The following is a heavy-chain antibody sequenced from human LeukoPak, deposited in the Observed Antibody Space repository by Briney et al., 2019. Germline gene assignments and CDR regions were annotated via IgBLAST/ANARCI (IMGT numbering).Heavy chain of an antibody. CDR1: GFTFINAW. CDR2: IKAKAHGGTI. Sequence: PGGSLRLSCAASGFTFINAWMAWVRQAPGKGLEWVGRIKAKAHGGTIEYAAPVKGRFTISRDDSKNTLYLQMNSLKTEDTAVYYCTTDRRGAFDYWGQGTLVTVSS. J-gene: IGHJ4*02. CDR3: TTDRRGAFDY. V-gene: IGHV3-15*01. D-gene: IGHD3-10*01.